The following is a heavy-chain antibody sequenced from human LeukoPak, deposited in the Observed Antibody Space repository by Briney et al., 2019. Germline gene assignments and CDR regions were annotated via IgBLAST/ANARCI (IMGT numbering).Heavy chain of an antibody. V-gene: IGHV4-59*01. D-gene: IGHD3-22*01. CDR3: ARDSMFYYDSRSGFDY. Sequence: SETLSLTCTVSGGSISRYYWSWIRQPPGKGLEWMGDIYYSGSTNYNPSLKSRVTISVDASKNHFSLRLRSVTAADTAVYYCARDSMFYYDSRSGFDYWGQGTLVTVSS. CDR2: IYYSGST. J-gene: IGHJ4*02. CDR1: GGSISRYY.